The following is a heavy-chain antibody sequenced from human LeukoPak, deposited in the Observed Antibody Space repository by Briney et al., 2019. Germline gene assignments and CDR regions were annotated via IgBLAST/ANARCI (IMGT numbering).Heavy chain of an antibody. J-gene: IGHJ4*02. V-gene: IGHV4-59*12. Sequence: SETLSLTCTVSGGSISSYYWSWIRQPPGKGLEWIGSIYYSGSTYYNSSLKSRVTISIDTSKNQFSLKLSSVTAADTAVYYCATERTSVYNYWGQGTLVTVSS. CDR1: GGSISSYY. CDR3: ATERTSVYNY. CDR2: IYYSGST. D-gene: IGHD5/OR15-5a*01.